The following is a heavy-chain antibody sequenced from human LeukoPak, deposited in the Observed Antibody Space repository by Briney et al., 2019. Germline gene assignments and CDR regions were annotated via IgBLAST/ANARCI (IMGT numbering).Heavy chain of an antibody. J-gene: IGHJ6*02. V-gene: IGHV3-48*03. D-gene: IGHD3-10*01. CDR3: GRDGMVRGVKGMDV. CDR1: GFTFSSYA. Sequence: GGSLRLSRAASGFTFSSYAMHWVRQAPGKGLEWVSYISSSGSTIYYADSVKGRFTISRDNAKNSLYLQMNSLRAGDRAVYYCGRDGMVRGVKGMDVWGQGTTVTVSS. CDR2: ISSSGSTI.